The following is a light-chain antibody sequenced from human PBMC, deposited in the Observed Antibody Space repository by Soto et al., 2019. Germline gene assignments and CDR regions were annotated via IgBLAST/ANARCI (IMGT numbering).Light chain of an antibody. CDR3: QQYGSSLLT. J-gene: IGKJ4*01. CDR2: GAS. V-gene: IGKV3-20*01. Sequence: EIVLTQSPGTLSLSRGERSTLSCRASQSVSSTYLAWYQQKPGQAPRLLIYGASSRATGIPDRFSGSASGTDFTLTISRLEPEDVAVYYCQQYGSSLLTFGGGTKVDSK. CDR1: QSVSSTY.